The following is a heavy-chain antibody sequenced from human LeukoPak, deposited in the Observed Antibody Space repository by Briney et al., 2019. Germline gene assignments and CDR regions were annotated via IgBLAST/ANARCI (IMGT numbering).Heavy chain of an antibody. J-gene: IGHJ4*02. Sequence: GASVKVSCKASGYSFTSHYMHWVRQAPGQGLEWMGIINPSGGSTSYAQKFQGRVTMTRDMSTNTVYMELSSLRSDDTAVYYCARAGRDGYNYYDYWGQGTLVTVSS. V-gene: IGHV1-46*01. D-gene: IGHD5-24*01. CDR2: INPSGGST. CDR1: GYSFTSHY. CDR3: ARAGRDGYNYYDY.